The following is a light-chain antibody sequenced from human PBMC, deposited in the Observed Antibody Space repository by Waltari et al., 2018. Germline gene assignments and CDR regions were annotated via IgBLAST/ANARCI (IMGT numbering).Light chain of an antibody. Sequence: QSALTQPRSVSGSPGQSVTISCTGTSSDVGYFNYVSWYRQDPGKAPKVIIYDVNRRPSVVPDRFSGSKSGNTAYLTISGLRGEDDADYHCCSSAGSYKVIFGAGTQLTVL. V-gene: IGLV2-11*01. J-gene: IGLJ2*01. CDR3: CSSAGSYKVI. CDR1: SSDVGYFNY. CDR2: DVN.